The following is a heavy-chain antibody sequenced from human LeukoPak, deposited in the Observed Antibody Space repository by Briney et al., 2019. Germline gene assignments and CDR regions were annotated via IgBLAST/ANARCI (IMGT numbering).Heavy chain of an antibody. CDR1: GFTFSSHW. Sequence: GGSLRLSCAASGFTFSSHWMHWVSQAPGQGLVWVSRINNDGSRTTYADSVKGRFTISRDNAKKTLYLQMNSLRAEDTAVYFCAREDYNDSGWYFDLWGRGTLVTVSS. CDR3: AREDYNDSGWYFDL. CDR2: INNDGSRT. D-gene: IGHD4-17*01. V-gene: IGHV3-74*01. J-gene: IGHJ2*01.